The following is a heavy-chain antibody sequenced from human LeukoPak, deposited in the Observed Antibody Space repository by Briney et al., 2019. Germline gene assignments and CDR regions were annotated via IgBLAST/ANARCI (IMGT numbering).Heavy chain of an antibody. Sequence: GGSLRLSCAASGFRFSSFWMSWVRQAPGKGPEWVANINQESSEKYYVDSVRGRFTISRDNAKNSLSMQMNSLRVKDTAVYYCAREVDRSFGYWGKGNVVTVSS. CDR1: GFRFSSFW. J-gene: IGHJ4*02. V-gene: IGHV3-7*01. CDR2: INQESSEK. CDR3: AREVDRSFGY. D-gene: IGHD2-15*01.